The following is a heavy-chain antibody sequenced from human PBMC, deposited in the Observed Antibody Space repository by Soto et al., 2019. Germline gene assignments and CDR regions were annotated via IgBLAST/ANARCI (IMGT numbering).Heavy chain of an antibody. D-gene: IGHD2-2*01. J-gene: IGHJ4*02. CDR3: ARATSASGVDY. V-gene: IGHV1-46*01. CDR2: INPGGGST. CDR1: GYPLAGYY. Sequence: QVQLVQSGAEVKKPGAAVKVSCKAYGYPLAGYYMHWVRQAPGQGLEWVGIINPGGGSTSYAQRFQGRVTMTTDKSTSTVYMELSSLRSDDTAVYYCARATSASGVDYWGQGTLVTVSS.